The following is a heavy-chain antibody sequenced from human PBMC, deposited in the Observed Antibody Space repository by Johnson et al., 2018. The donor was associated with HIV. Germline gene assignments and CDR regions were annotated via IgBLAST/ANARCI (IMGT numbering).Heavy chain of an antibody. Sequence: QVKLVESGGGVVQPGRSLRLSCAASGFTFSSYGMHWVRQAPGKGLEWVAVISYDGTNKYYADSVTGRFTISRDNAKNSLYLQMNSLRAEDTAVYYCARAEGLTGRNAFDIWGQGTMVTVSS. J-gene: IGHJ3*02. CDR2: ISYDGTNK. D-gene: IGHD1-20*01. V-gene: IGHV3-30*19. CDR3: ARAEGLTGRNAFDI. CDR1: GFTFSSYG.